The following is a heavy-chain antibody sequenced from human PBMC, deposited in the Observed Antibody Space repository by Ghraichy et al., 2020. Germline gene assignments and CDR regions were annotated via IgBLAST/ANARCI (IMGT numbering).Heavy chain of an antibody. V-gene: IGHV3-66*02. J-gene: IGHJ4*02. D-gene: IGHD3-22*01. CDR1: GFTVSSNY. Sequence: GGSLRLSCAASGFTVSSNYMSWVRQAPGKGLEWVSVIYSGGSTYYADSVKGRFTISRDNSKNTLYLQMNSLRAEDTAVYYCARDLRVYDSSGFWGQGTLVTVSS. CDR3: ARDLRVYDSSGF. CDR2: IYSGGST.